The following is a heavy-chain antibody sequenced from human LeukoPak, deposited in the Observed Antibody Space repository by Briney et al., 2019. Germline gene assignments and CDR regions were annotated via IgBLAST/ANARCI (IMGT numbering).Heavy chain of an antibody. J-gene: IGHJ4*02. CDR2: IWYDGSNK. Sequence: GRSLRLSCAASGFTFSSYGMHWVRQAPGKGLEWVAVIWYDGSNKYYADSVKGRFTISRDNSKNTLYLQMNSLRAEDTAAYYCARGKLYYFDYWGQGTLVTVSS. CDR1: GFTFSSYG. D-gene: IGHD1-1*01. CDR3: ARGKLYYFDY. V-gene: IGHV3-33*01.